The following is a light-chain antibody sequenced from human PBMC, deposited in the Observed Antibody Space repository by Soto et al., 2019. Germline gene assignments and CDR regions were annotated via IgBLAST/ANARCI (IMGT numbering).Light chain of an antibody. J-gene: IGLJ3*02. Sequence: QSVLTQPPSVSAAPGQKVTISCSGSSSNIGNNYVSWYQQLPGTAPKLLIYDNNKRPSGIPDRFSGSKSGTSATLDITGLQTGDEADYYCGTWDSSLSALWVFGGGTNLTVL. CDR1: SSNIGNNY. CDR2: DNN. CDR3: GTWDSSLSALWV. V-gene: IGLV1-51*01.